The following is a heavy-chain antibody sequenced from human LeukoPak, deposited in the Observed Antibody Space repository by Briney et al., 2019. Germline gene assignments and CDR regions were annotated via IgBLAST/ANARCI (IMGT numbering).Heavy chain of an antibody. CDR3: AKDRSPPYYYGSGSYAAQGSDP. CDR1: GFTFSSYA. Sequence: GGSLRLSCAASGFTFSSYAMSWVRQAPGKGLEWVSAISGSGGSTYYADSVKGRFTISRDNSKNTLYLQMNSLRAEDTAVYYCAKDRSPPYYYGSGSYAAQGSDPWGQGTLVTVSS. J-gene: IGHJ5*02. D-gene: IGHD3-10*01. CDR2: ISGSGGST. V-gene: IGHV3-23*01.